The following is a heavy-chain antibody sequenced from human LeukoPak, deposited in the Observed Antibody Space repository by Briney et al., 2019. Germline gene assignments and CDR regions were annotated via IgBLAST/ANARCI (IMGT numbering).Heavy chain of an antibody. J-gene: IGHJ5*02. CDR3: ARAAAAKTGVDNWFDP. V-gene: IGHV4-4*07. D-gene: IGHD6-13*01. Sequence: PSETLSLTCTVSGGSISSYYWSWIRQPAGKGLEWIGRIYTSGSTNYNPSLKSRVTMSVDTSKNQFSLKLSSVTAADTAVYYCARAAAAKTGVDNWFDPWGQGTLVTVSS. CDR2: IYTSGST. CDR1: GGSISSYY.